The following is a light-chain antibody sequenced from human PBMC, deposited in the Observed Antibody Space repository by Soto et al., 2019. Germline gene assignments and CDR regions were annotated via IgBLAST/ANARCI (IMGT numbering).Light chain of an antibody. CDR2: DVS. CDR1: SSDVGGYNY. CDR3: SSYTSSSTLDVV. Sequence: QSVLTQPASVSGSHGQSITISCTGTSSDVGGYNYVSWYQQHPGKAPKLMIYDVSNRPSGVSNRFSGSKSGNTASLTISGLQAEDEADYYCSSYTSSSTLDVVFGGGTKVTVL. J-gene: IGLJ2*01. V-gene: IGLV2-14*01.